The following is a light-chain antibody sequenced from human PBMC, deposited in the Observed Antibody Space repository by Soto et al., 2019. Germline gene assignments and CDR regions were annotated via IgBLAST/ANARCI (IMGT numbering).Light chain of an antibody. V-gene: IGKV1-33*01. CDR2: DAS. Sequence: DIQMTQSPSSLSASVGDRVTITCQASQDISNYLNWYQQKPGKAPKLLIYDASNLETGVPSRFSGSGSGTEFTLTISSLQPDDFATYYCQQHKAYEWTFGQGTKVDIK. CDR3: QQHKAYEWT. J-gene: IGKJ1*01. CDR1: QDISNY.